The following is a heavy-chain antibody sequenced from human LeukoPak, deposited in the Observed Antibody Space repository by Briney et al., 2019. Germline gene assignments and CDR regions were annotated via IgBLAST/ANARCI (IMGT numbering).Heavy chain of an antibody. J-gene: IGHJ4*02. V-gene: IGHV3-21*01. D-gene: IGHD6-13*01. CDR3: ARDIAAAGFFDY. CDR1: GFTFSSYS. Sequence: GGSLRLSCAASGFTFSSYSMNWVRQAPGKGLEWVSSISSSSSYIYYADSVKGRFTISRDNAKNSLYLQINSLRAEDTAVYYCARDIAAAGFFDYWGQGTLVTVSS. CDR2: ISSSSSYI.